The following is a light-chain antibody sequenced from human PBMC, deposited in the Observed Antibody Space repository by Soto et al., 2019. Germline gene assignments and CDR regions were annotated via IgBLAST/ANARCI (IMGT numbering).Light chain of an antibody. CDR3: HRYDYSWS. V-gene: IGKV1-5*03. J-gene: IGKJ1*01. Sequence: DIQMTQSPSTLSASVGDRVVITCRASRSISSWLAWYQQEPGKAPKLLIYKASSLQSGVSSRFSGSGSGTEFTVTINSLQPDDFATYYCHRYDYSWSFGQGTKVEIK. CDR2: KAS. CDR1: RSISSW.